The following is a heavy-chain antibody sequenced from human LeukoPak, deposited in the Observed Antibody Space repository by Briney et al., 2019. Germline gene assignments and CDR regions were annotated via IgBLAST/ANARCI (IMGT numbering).Heavy chain of an antibody. CDR1: GFTFSSYG. Sequence: PGGSLRLSGAASGFTFSSYGMEWVRQAPGKGLEWLTVIWYDGSKKYYADSVKGRFTISRDNSNNMVDLQMNSLRVEDTAVYYCVRAVGVSARWYFDLWGRGTLVTVSS. CDR2: IWYDGSKK. CDR3: VRAVGVSARWYFDL. J-gene: IGHJ2*01. V-gene: IGHV3-33*01. D-gene: IGHD2-8*01.